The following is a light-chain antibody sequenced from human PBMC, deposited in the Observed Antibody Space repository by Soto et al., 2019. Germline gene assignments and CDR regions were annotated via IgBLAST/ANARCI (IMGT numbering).Light chain of an antibody. Sequence: SVLTQAPGTLSLSPGERATLSCRASQSVSTYLAWYQHKPGQSPRLLIYGASNRATGIPDRFSGSGSGTDFTLTISRLEPEDLAMYYCQQYDSSPRPFGQGTKVDIK. V-gene: IGKV3-20*01. CDR1: QSVSTY. J-gene: IGKJ1*01. CDR3: QQYDSSPRP. CDR2: GAS.